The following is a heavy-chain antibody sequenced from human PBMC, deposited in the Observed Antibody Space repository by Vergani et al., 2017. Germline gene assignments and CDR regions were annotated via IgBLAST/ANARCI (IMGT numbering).Heavy chain of an antibody. CDR1: GGSISSSNYH. D-gene: IGHD1-7*01. J-gene: IGHJ4*02. CDR2: IYYSGST. Sequence: QLQLQESGPGLVKPSETLSLTCTVSGGSISSSNYHWGWIRQPPGKGLEWIGSIYYSGSTYYNPSLKSRVTISVDTSKNQFSRKLSSVTAADTAVYYCARGTLGRAGSKIESQRKKPLDYWGQGTLVTVSS. V-gene: IGHV4-39*01. CDR3: ARGTLGRAGSKIESQRKKPLDY.